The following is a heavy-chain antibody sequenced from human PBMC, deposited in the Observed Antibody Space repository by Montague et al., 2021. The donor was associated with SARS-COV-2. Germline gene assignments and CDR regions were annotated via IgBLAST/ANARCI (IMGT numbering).Heavy chain of an antibody. D-gene: IGHD4-11*01. CDR3: ARLTTGGSIA. CDR2: IFYRGNT. V-gene: IGHV4-39*01. CDR1: GGSINNTSYY. Sequence: SETLSLTCTVSGGSINNTSYYWGWIRQPPGKGREWIGSIFYRGNTHYNPSLKSRVTVSVDTSKNQFSLNLTSVTAAATALYYCARLTTGGSIAWGQGTLVTVSS. J-gene: IGHJ5*02.